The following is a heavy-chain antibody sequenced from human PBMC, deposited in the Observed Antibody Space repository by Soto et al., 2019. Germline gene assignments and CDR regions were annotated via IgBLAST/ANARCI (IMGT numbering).Heavy chain of an antibody. CDR3: ARHAVQHSGFTDY. V-gene: IGHV4-39*01. CDR2: LYYSGST. D-gene: IGHD6-19*01. Sequence: QLQLQESGPGLVKPSDTLSLTCTVSGGSISSSSYYWGWIRQHPGKGLEWIGSLYYSGSTYYNPSLKSRVTISVDTSKNQFSLKLSSVTDADTAVYYCARHAVQHSGFTDYWGQGTLVTVSS. J-gene: IGHJ4*02. CDR1: GGSISSSSYY.